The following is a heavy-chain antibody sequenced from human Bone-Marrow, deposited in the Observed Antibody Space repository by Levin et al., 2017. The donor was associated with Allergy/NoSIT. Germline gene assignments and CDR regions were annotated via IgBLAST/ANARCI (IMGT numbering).Heavy chain of an antibody. Sequence: PGESLKISCKASGYTFNNYYIHWVRQAPGQGLEWMGLINPSNGNTTYAQKFQGRVTMTSETSTNTAFMALTTLTSDDAAIYYCAINLWFGDFGNFWGQGSLVTVSS. CDR1: GYTFNNYY. CDR2: INPSNGNT. CDR3: AINLWFGDFGNF. J-gene: IGHJ4*01. D-gene: IGHD3-10*01. V-gene: IGHV1-46*02.